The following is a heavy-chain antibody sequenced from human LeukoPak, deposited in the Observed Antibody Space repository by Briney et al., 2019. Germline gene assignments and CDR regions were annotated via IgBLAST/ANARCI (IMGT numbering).Heavy chain of an antibody. D-gene: IGHD3-22*01. J-gene: IGHJ5*02. V-gene: IGHV3-7*04. CDR1: GFTFSSYW. CDR3: ARGWNSSGFSARFDP. CDR2: IKQDGSEK. Sequence: PGGSLRLSCAASGFTFSSYWMSWVRQAPGKGREWVANIKQDGSEKYYVDSVTGRFTISRDKAKNSLYLQMNSLRAEDTAVYYCARGWNSSGFSARFDPWGQGTLVTVSS.